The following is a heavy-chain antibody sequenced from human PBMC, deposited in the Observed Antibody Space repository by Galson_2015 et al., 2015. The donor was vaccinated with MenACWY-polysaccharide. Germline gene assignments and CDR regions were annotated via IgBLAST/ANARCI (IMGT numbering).Heavy chain of an antibody. CDR1: GYTFTSYG. V-gene: IGHV1-18*01. CDR3: ARDGSVEMATITPTFDY. D-gene: IGHD5-24*01. J-gene: IGHJ4*02. CDR2: ISAYNGNT. Sequence: SVKVSCKASGYTFTSYGISWVRQAPGQGLEWMGWISAYNGNTNYAQKLQGRVTMTTDTSTSTAYMELRSLRSDDTAVYYCARDGSVEMATITPTFDYWGQGTLVTVSS.